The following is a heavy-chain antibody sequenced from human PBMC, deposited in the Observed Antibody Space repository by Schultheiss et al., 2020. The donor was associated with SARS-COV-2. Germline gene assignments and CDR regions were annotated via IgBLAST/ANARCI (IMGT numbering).Heavy chain of an antibody. CDR3: ANVQGGLRYFDWYAPPYGMDV. J-gene: IGHJ6*02. Sequence: GGSLRLSCAASGFTFSSYAMQWVRQAPGKGLEWVAVIWYDGSNKYYADSVKGRFTISRDNSKNTLYLQMKSLRAEEKAVYYCANVQGGLRYFDWYAPPYGMDVWGQGTTVTVSS. CDR2: IWYDGSNK. CDR1: GFTFSSYA. V-gene: IGHV3-33*08. D-gene: IGHD3-9*01.